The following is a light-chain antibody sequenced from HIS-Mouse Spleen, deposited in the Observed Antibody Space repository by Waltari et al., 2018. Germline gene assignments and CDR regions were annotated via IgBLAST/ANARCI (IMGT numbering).Light chain of an antibody. CDR2: AAS. CDR3: QQYYSYSYT. V-gene: IGKV1-8*01. CDR1: QGISSY. J-gene: IGKJ2*01. Sequence: AIRTTQSPSSFSASTGDRVTITCRASQGISSYLAWYQQKPGKAPKLLIYAASTLQSGVPSRFSGSGSGTDFTLTISCLQSEDFATYYCQQYYSYSYTFGQGTKLEIK.